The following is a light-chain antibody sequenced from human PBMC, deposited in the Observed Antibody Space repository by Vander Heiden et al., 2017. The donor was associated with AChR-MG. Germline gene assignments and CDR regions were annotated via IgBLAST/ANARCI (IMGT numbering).Light chain of an antibody. V-gene: IGLV3-25*03. CDR1: ALPKQY. CDR2: KDS. J-gene: IGLJ1*01. Sequence: SYELTQPPSVSVSPGQTARITCSGDALPKQYAYWYQQKPGQAPVLVIYKDSEMPSGIPERFSGSSSGTTVTLTISGVQAEDEADYYCQSADSSGTYKVFGTGTKVTVL. CDR3: QSADSSGTYKV.